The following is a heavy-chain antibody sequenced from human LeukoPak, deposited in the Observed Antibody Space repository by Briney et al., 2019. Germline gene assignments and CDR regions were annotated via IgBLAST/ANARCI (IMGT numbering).Heavy chain of an antibody. D-gene: IGHD4-23*01. CDR1: GDTFTGYY. V-gene: IGHV1-2*06. Sequence: ASVKVSCKASGDTFTGYYMHWVRQAPGQGLEWMGRINPNSGGTNYAQKFQGRVTMTRDTSISTAYMELSRLRSDDTAVYYCAREGAYGGKSFDYWGQGTLVTVSS. J-gene: IGHJ4*02. CDR2: INPNSGGT. CDR3: AREGAYGGKSFDY.